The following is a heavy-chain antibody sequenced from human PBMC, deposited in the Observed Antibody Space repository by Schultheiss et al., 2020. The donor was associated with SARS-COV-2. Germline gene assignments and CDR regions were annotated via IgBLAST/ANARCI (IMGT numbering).Heavy chain of an antibody. CDR1: GGSFSGYY. Sequence: SETLSLTCAVYGGSFSGYYWSWIRQPPGKGLEWIGEINHSGNTNHNPSLKSRVTMSVDTSKNQFSRKLSSVTAAYTAVYYCARQRYNWNDDGMDVWGQGTTVTVSS. D-gene: IGHD1-1*01. V-gene: IGHV4-34*01. CDR3: ARQRYNWNDDGMDV. J-gene: IGHJ6*02. CDR2: INHSGNT.